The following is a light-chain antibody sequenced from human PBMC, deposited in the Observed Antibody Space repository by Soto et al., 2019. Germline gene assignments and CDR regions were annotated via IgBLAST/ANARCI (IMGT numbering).Light chain of an antibody. CDR2: LNSDGSH. CDR3: QTWGTGIVV. J-gene: IGLJ2*01. Sequence: QSVLTQSPSASASLGASVKLTCTLSSGHSSYAIAWYQQQPEKGPRYLMKLNSDGSHSKGDGIPVRFSGSSSGAERYLTISSLQSEDEADYYCQTWGTGIVVFGGRTKLTVL. CDR1: SGHSSYA. V-gene: IGLV4-69*01.